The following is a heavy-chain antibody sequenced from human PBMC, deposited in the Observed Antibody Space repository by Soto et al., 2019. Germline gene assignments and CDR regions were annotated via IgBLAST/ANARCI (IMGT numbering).Heavy chain of an antibody. V-gene: IGHV3-74*03. CDR2: INSDGSST. D-gene: IGHD6-19*01. CDR1: GFTFSNYW. J-gene: IGHJ4*02. CDR3: ARDPAPMGWYDY. Sequence: EVQLVESGGGLVQPGGSLRLSCAASGFTFSNYWMHWVRQAPGKGLVWVSRINSDGSSTMYADSVKGRFTIFRDNAKNTPYLQMNSLRAEDTAVYYCARDPAPMGWYDYWGQGILVTVSP.